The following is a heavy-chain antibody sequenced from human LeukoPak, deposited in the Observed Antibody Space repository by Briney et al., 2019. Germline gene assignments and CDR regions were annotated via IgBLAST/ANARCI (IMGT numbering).Heavy chain of an antibody. Sequence: GGSLRLSCAASGFTVSSNYMSWVHQAPGKGLEWVSVIYSGGSTYYADSVKGRFTISRDNSKNTLYLQMNSLRAEDTAVYYCARDTPTEGGLWFGELLGGMDVWGQGTTVTVSS. CDR2: IYSGGST. J-gene: IGHJ6*02. CDR3: ARDTPTEGGLWFGELLGGMDV. V-gene: IGHV3-66*01. CDR1: GFTVSSNY. D-gene: IGHD3-10*01.